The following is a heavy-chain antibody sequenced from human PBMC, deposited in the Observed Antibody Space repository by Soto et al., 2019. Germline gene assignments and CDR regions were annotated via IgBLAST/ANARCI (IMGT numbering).Heavy chain of an antibody. CDR1: GFTFSNAW. J-gene: IGHJ6*02. V-gene: IGHV3-15*07. D-gene: IGHD3-3*01. CDR2: IKSKTDGGTT. Sequence: GGSLRLSCAASGFTFSNAWMNWVRQAPGKGQEWVGRIKSKTDGGTTDYAAPVKGRFTISRDDSKNTLYLQMNSLKTEDTAVYYCTTDGGEDYDFWSGYYRARKKSYYDCGMDVWGQGTTVTVSS. CDR3: TTDGGEDYDFWSGYYRARKKSYYDCGMDV.